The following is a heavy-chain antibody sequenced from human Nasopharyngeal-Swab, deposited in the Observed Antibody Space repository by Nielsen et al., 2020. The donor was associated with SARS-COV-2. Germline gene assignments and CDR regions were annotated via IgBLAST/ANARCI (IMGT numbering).Heavy chain of an antibody. D-gene: IGHD3-22*01. Sequence: SCAASGFTFSSYAMSWVRPAPGKGLEWVSAISGSGGSTYYADSVKGRFTISRDNSKNTLYLQMNSLRAEDTAVYYCAKALGSSGYYFFDYWGQGTLVTVSS. V-gene: IGHV3-23*01. CDR1: GFTFSSYA. J-gene: IGHJ4*02. CDR3: AKALGSSGYYFFDY. CDR2: ISGSGGST.